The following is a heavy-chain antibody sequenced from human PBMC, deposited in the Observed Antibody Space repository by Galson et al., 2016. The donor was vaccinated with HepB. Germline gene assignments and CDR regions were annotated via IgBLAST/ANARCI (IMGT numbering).Heavy chain of an antibody. Sequence: SLRLSCAASGFTFTNAWMSWVRQAPGKGLEWVGRIRSKTDGGTTDFAAPVKGRFIMSRDDSKSTLYLQMNSLKTDDTAVYYCTTLWVGTSRDWGQGTLVTVSS. V-gene: IGHV3-15*01. CDR3: TTLWVGTSRD. J-gene: IGHJ4*02. D-gene: IGHD3-10*01. CDR2: IRSKTDGGTT. CDR1: GFTFTNAW.